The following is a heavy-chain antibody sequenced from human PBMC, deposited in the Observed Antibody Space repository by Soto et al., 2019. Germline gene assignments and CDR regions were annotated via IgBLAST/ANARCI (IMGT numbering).Heavy chain of an antibody. CDR2: IYYSGST. Sequence: HSGTPSIARTASRGSVKSGDYVWRWHNQPPGKGLGWIGSIYYSGSTYYNPSLKSRVTICVDTSTSQFSLKLSSVTAADTAVYYCAIRYDFWSGYYMNWFDPWGEATLV. CDR1: RGSVKSGDYV. J-gene: IGHJ5*02. D-gene: IGHD3-3*01. V-gene: IGHV4-39*01. CDR3: AIRYDFWSGYYMNWFDP.